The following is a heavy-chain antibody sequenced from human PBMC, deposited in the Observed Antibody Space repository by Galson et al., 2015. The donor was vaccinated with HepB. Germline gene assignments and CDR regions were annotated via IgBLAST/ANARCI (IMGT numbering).Heavy chain of an antibody. CDR1: GFTFSRYA. CDR2: ITSNGGRT. CDR3: AKDGIMVSNNPYQLHF. Sequence: SLRLSCAASGFTFSRYAMTWVRQAPGKGLVWNSSITSNGGRTFYTNSVQARFTISRDNSRNTVVLQLSSLRPEDTAVYYCAKDGIMVSNNPYQLHFWGQGTLVSVSS. V-gene: IGHV3-23*01. J-gene: IGHJ4*02. D-gene: IGHD2-8*01.